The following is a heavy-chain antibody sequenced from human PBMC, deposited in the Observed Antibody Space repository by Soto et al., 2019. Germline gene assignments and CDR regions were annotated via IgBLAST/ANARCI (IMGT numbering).Heavy chain of an antibody. CDR1: GFTFSSYA. V-gene: IGHV3-23*01. D-gene: IGHD3-10*01. CDR2: ISGSGGST. CDR3: AKPITMVRGVIVDAFDI. Sequence: GGSLRLSCAASGFTFSSYAMSWVRQAPGKGLEWVSAISGSGGSTYYADSVKGRFTISRDNAKNTLYLQMNSLRAEDTAVYYCAKPITMVRGVIVDAFDIWGQGTMVTVSS. J-gene: IGHJ3*02.